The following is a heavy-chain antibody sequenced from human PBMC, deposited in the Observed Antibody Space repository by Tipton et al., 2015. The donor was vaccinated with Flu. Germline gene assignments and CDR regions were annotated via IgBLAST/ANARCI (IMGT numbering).Heavy chain of an antibody. V-gene: IGHV3-7*01. D-gene: IGHD6-19*01. CDR3: ARGSVWYPDH. Sequence: VQLVQSGGGLVQPGGSLRLSCTASGFTFSNYWMNWVRQTPGKGLEWVATIKQDGSNMYYVDSVKGRFTISRDDAKNSLYMQMNNLRAEDTSVYYCARGSVWYPDHWGPGTPVTVSS. CDR1: GFTFSNYW. J-gene: IGHJ5*02. CDR2: IKQDGSNM.